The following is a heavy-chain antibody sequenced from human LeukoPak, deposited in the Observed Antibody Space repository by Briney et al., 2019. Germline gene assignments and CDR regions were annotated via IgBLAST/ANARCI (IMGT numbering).Heavy chain of an antibody. Sequence: PGRSLRLSCAASGFTFSDYYMSWVRQAPGKWLEWVSFLSGIGEIIYYADSVKGRFTISRDNARNSLYLQMNSLRAEDTAVYHCARAGQNNWFDPWGQGTLVTVSS. J-gene: IGHJ5*02. CDR2: LSGIGEII. V-gene: IGHV3-11*01. CDR3: ARAGQNNWFDP. CDR1: GFTFSDYY.